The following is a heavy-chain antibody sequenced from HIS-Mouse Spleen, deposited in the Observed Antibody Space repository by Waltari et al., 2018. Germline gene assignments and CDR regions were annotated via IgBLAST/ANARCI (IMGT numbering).Heavy chain of an antibody. Sequence: QLQLQESGPGLVKPSETLSLTCTVSGGSISSSSYYWGWIRQPPGKGLEWIGGIYYSGRTYDNPSLKSRGTISVDTSKNQFSLKLSSVTAADTAVYYCAREIPYSSSWYDWYFDLWGRGTLVTVSS. V-gene: IGHV4-39*07. CDR3: AREIPYSSSWYDWYFDL. CDR2: IYYSGRT. J-gene: IGHJ2*01. D-gene: IGHD6-13*01. CDR1: GGSISSSSYY.